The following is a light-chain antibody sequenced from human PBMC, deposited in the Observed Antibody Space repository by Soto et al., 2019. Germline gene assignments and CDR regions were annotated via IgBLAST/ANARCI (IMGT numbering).Light chain of an antibody. CDR1: SSNIGGNT. J-gene: IGLJ1*01. CDR3: AEWDDRLNGPV. CDR2: GNN. Sequence: QSVLTQPPSASGTPGQRVTSSCSGSSSNIGGNTVNWYQQLPGTAPKLLIYGNNQRPSGVPDRFSGYKSATSASLAISGLQSEDEADYYCAEWDDRLNGPVFGTGTKVTVL. V-gene: IGLV1-44*01.